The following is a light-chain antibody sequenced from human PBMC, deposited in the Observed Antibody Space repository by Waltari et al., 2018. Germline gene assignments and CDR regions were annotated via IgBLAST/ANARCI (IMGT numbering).Light chain of an antibody. V-gene: IGLV1-44*01. CDR3: STWDGSLTGVV. J-gene: IGLJ3*02. Sequence: QSVLTQPPSASGTPGPRVTISCSGSSSNIGSHTVNLYQHLPGTAPKLLIYNNNQRPSGVPDRFSGSKSGTSASLALSGLQSDDEAHYYCSTWDGSLTGVVFGGGTKLTVL. CDR1: SSNIGSHT. CDR2: NNN.